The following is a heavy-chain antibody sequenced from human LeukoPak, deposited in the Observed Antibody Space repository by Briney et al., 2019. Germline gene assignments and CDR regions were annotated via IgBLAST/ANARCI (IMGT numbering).Heavy chain of an antibody. J-gene: IGHJ4*02. D-gene: IGHD6-19*01. CDR2: INPNSGGT. CDR3: ARDRPGYLSIAVAGTGGY. V-gene: IGHV1-2*06. CDR1: GYTFTGYY. Sequence: ASVKVSCKASGYTFTGYYMHWVRQAPGQGLEWMGRINPNSGGTNYAQKFQGRVTMTRDTSISTAYMELSRLRSDDTAVYYCARDRPGYLSIAVAGTGGYWGQGTLVTVSS.